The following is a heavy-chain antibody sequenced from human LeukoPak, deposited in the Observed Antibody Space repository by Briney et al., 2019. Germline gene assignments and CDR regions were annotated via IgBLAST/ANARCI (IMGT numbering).Heavy chain of an antibody. J-gene: IGHJ4*02. CDR1: GGTFSSYA. CDR3: ARDKAPYSSSSWPFDY. CDR2: IIPIFGTA. V-gene: IGHV1-69*06. Sequence: SVKVSCKASGGTFSSYAISWVRQAPGQGLEWMGGIIPIFGTANYAQKFQGRVTITADKSMSTAYMELSSLRSEDTAVYYCARDKAPYSSSSWPFDYWGQGTLVTVSS. D-gene: IGHD6-13*01.